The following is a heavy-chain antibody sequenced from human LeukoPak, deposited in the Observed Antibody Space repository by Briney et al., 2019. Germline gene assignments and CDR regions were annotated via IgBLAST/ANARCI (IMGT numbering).Heavy chain of an antibody. J-gene: IGHJ4*02. V-gene: IGHV4-30-4*01. Sequence: PSETLSLSCTVSGASITSDIFYWNWIRQSPGKGLEWIGAIHNSRGTSYNPSLESRLTISVDPSENKFFLKMTSVTDADTATYDCGKVGGNTNSWGQGTLVTVSS. CDR2: IHNSRGT. CDR3: GKVGGNTNS. CDR1: GASITSDIFY. D-gene: IGHD4-23*01.